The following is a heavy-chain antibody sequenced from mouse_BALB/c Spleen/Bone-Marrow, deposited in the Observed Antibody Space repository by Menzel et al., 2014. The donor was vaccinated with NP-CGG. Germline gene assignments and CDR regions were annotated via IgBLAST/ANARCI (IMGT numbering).Heavy chain of an antibody. J-gene: IGHJ2*01. Sequence: EVKLVESGGGLVQPGGSLRLSCATSGFTFTDXYXNWVXQPPXXALEWLXXIRXXANGYTTEYSASVKSRFTISRDNSQNILYLQMNTLRVDDSATYYCARDKGRVFFDYWGQGTTLTVSS. CDR2: IRXXANGYTT. CDR1: GFTFTDXY. V-gene: IGHV7-3*02. CDR3: ARDKGRVFFDY.